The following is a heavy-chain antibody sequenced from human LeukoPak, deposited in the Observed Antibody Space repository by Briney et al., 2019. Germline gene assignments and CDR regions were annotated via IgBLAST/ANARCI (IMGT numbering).Heavy chain of an antibody. D-gene: IGHD2-2*01. V-gene: IGHV4-61*02. J-gene: IGHJ3*02. CDR1: GGSISSGSYY. Sequence: SETLSLTCTVSGGSISSGSYYWSWIRQPAGKGLEWIGRIYTSGSTNYNPSLKSRVTISVDTSKNQFSLKLSSVTAADTAVYYCARGGPVYCSSTSCPRPRPRPYDIWGQGTMVTVSS. CDR2: IYTSGST. CDR3: ARGGPVYCSSTSCPRPRPRPYDI.